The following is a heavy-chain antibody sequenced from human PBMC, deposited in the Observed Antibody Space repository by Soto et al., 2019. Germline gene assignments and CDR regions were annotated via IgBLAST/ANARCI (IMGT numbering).Heavy chain of an antibody. V-gene: IGHV3-7*01. CDR1: GFTFSIYW. J-gene: IGHJ5*02. Sequence: GGSLRLSCAASGFTFSIYWMSWVRQAPGKGLEWVANIKQDGSEKYYVDSVKGRFTISRDNAKNSLYLQMNSLRAEDTAVYYCARDAPESPDYDILTGYNWFDPWGQGTLVTVSS. CDR3: ARDAPESPDYDILTGYNWFDP. CDR2: IKQDGSEK. D-gene: IGHD3-9*01.